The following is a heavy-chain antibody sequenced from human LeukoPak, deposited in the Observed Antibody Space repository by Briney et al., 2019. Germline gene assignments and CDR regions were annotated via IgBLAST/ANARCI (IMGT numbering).Heavy chain of an antibody. J-gene: IGHJ4*02. CDR2: ISGSGGST. V-gene: IGHV3-23*01. CDR1: GFTFSSYA. D-gene: IGHD3-22*01. Sequence: PGGPLRLSCAASGFTFSSYAMSWVRQAPGKGLEWVSAISGSGGSTYSADSVNGRFTSSRDNSKITLYLQMNSLRAEDTAVYYCARDGFGSGYICYFDYWGQGTLVTVSS. CDR3: ARDGFGSGYICYFDY.